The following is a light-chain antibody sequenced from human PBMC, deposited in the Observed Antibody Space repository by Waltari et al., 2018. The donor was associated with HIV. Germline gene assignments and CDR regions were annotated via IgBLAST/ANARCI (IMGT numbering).Light chain of an antibody. CDR1: SSGCKS. CDR3: HVWDNVSNSWV. J-gene: IGLJ3*02. V-gene: IGLV3-21*01. CDR2: DDN. Sequence: SYVLTQPPSVSVAPGKTATLSCGGNSSGCKSVHWYQQKPGQAPVVVIDDDNDRPSGIPERFSGTSSGNTATLTISRVEAGDEAAYFCHVWDNVSNSWVFGGGTKLTVL.